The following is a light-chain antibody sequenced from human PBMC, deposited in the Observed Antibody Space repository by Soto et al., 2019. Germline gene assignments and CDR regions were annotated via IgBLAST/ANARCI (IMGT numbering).Light chain of an antibody. Sequence: ETVLTQSPGTLSLSPGERATLSCRASQSVSSSYLAWYQQKPGQAPRLLIYGASSRATGIPDRFSGSGSGTDFTLTTSRLEPEDFAVYYCQQYGRSPPSWTFVQGTKVEIK. J-gene: IGKJ1*01. CDR3: QQYGRSPPSWT. CDR1: QSVSSSY. CDR2: GAS. V-gene: IGKV3-20*01.